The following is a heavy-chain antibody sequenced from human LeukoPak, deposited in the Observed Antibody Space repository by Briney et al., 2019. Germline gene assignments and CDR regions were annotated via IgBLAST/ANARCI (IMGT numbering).Heavy chain of an antibody. J-gene: IGHJ4*02. V-gene: IGHV1-18*01. CDR2: ISAYNGNT. Sequence: ASVKVSCKASGYTFTSYGISWVRQAPGQGLEWMGWISAYNGNTNYAQKLQGRVTMTTDTSTSTAYMGLRSLRSDDTAVYYCARDWYYYDSSGYYYWGQGTLVTVSS. CDR1: GYTFTSYG. D-gene: IGHD3-22*01. CDR3: ARDWYYYDSSGYYY.